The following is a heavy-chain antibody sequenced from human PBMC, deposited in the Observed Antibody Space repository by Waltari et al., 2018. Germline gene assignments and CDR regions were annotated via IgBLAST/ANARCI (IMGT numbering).Heavy chain of an antibody. Sequence: QVHLVQSGAEVKEPGASVKVSCTASGYAFSGSGFTWVRQAPGQGLEWMGWVGPAHGRTEYAPKFLGRLPIATDTPTTPGYIELRSLRSDDTSVYYCARYNEGYCGFATCFRGFDSWGQGTLVTVSS. V-gene: IGHV1-18*04. CDR1: GYAFSGSG. D-gene: IGHD2-2*01. CDR2: VGPAHGRT. J-gene: IGHJ4*02. CDR3: ARYNEGYCGFATCFRGFDS.